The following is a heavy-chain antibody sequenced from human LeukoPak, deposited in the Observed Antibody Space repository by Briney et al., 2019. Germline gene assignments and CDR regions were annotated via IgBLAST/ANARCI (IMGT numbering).Heavy chain of an antibody. CDR1: GGSISSSSYY. Sequence: SETLSLTCTVSGGSISSSSYYWGWIRQPPGKGLEWIGSIYYSGSTYYNPSLKSRVTLSADTSKNQFSLELSCGTAADTAVYYCARYPCHSGDYGWVAFDMGGQGTMVTVSS. V-gene: IGHV4-39*01. J-gene: IGHJ3*02. CDR2: IYYSGST. CDR3: ARYPCHSGDYGWVAFDM. D-gene: IGHD2-21*02.